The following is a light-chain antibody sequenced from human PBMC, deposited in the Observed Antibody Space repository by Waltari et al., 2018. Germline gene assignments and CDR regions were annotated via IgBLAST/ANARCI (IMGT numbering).Light chain of an antibody. V-gene: IGKV1-12*01. J-gene: IGKJ1*01. CDR3: QQSNSCPQT. CDR1: QGISSW. CDR2: AAS. Sequence: DIQMTQFPSYVSAPVAHRVTITCRASQGISSWLAWYQQKPVKAPKLLIYAASSLQSVVPSRFSGSGAGTDFTLTINSLQPEDFATYYCQQSNSCPQTFGQGTKVEIK.